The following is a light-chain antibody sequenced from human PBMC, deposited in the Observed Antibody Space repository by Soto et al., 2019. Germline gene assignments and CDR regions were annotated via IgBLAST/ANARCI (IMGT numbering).Light chain of an antibody. CDR2: AAS. J-gene: IGKJ1*01. CDR3: QSYTGAPWT. CDR1: QGISTY. Sequence: DNQMTQSPSSLSASVGDRVTITCRASQGISTYLVWYQQKPGTVPKLLIFAASTLQSGVPSRFSGSGSGTDFTLTISSLQPEDVATYYCQSYTGAPWTFGQGTKVEI. V-gene: IGKV1-27*01.